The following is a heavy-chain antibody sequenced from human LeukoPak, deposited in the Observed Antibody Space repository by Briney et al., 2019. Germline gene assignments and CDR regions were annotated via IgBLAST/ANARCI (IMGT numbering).Heavy chain of an antibody. CDR3: AGAPNRHYFDY. V-gene: IGHV4-59*01. CDR1: SGSITSYY. CDR2: IHYTGST. Sequence: SETLSFTCTVSSGSITSYYWSWIRQPPGKGLEYIGHIHYTGSTDYDPSLKSRVTMSVDTSKNHFSLRLISVTGSDTAVYFCAGAPNRHYFDYWGQGILVAVSS. J-gene: IGHJ4*02.